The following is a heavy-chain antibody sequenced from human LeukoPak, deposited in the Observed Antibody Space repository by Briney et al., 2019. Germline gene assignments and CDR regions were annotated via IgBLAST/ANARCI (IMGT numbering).Heavy chain of an antibody. CDR3: ARVAKGMLYYFDY. V-gene: IGHV3-21*01. CDR1: GFTFSSYS. J-gene: IGHJ4*02. CDR2: ISSSSSYI. D-gene: IGHD3-10*01. Sequence: GGSLRLSCAASGFTFSSYSMNWVRQAPGKGLEWVSSISSSSSYIYYADSVKGRFTISRDNSKNTLYLQMNNLRAEDTAVYYCARVAKGMLYYFDYWGQGTLVTVSS.